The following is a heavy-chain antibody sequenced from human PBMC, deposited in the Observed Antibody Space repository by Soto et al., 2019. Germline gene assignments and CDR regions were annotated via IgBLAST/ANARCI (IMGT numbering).Heavy chain of an antibody. CDR3: ARSLVSSGLSIVVAPASIGNWFDP. V-gene: IGHV1-2*02. Sequence: QVQXVQSGAEVXXPGASVXVSCXXXGYTXPXYXIHXXXXXXXXXXXXXGXXXXXXXGPQYAQKFQGRVTMTRDTPISTAYMELSRLRSDDTAVYFCARSLVSSGLSIVVAPASIGNWFDPWGQGTLVTVSS. CDR1: GYTXPXYX. CDR2: XXXXXXGP. D-gene: IGHD2-2*01. J-gene: IGHJ5*02.